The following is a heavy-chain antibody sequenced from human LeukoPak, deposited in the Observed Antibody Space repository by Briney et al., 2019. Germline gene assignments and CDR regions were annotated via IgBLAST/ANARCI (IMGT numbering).Heavy chain of an antibody. CDR2: IYYIGNT. CDR3: ARLYYDILTGYFYLDS. Sequence: SETLSLTCTASGGPISTYYWSWIRQPPGKGLEWIGYIYYIGNTNYNPSLKSRVTISVDTSKNQFSLKLSSVTAADTAVYYCARLYYDILTGYFYLDSWGQGTLVTVSS. J-gene: IGHJ5*01. V-gene: IGHV4-59*08. CDR1: GGPISTYY. D-gene: IGHD3-9*01.